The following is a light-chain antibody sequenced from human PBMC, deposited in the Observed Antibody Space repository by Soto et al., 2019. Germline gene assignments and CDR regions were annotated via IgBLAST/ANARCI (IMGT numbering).Light chain of an antibody. CDR2: KAS. V-gene: IGKV1-5*03. J-gene: IGKJ1*01. CDR3: QQYNSDSRT. Sequence: DIQMTQSPSTLSASVGDRVTITCRASQRISSWLAWYQQKPGKAPKVLISKASSLESGVPSRFSGSGSGTEFTLTISSLQPDDFASYYCQQYNSDSRTFGQGTKVDIK. CDR1: QRISSW.